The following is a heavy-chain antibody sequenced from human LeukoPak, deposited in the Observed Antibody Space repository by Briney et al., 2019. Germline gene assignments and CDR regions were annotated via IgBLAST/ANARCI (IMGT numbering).Heavy chain of an antibody. V-gene: IGHV1-69*05. D-gene: IGHD1-20*01. J-gene: IGHJ4*02. CDR1: GGTFSSYA. CDR3: AREAYNWNERLLRGFDY. Sequence: ASVKVSCKASGGTFSSYAISWVRQAPGQGLEWMGGIIPIFGTANYAQKFQGRVTITTDESTSTAYMELSSLRSEDTAVYYCAREAYNWNERLLRGFDYWGQGTLVTVFS. CDR2: IIPIFGTA.